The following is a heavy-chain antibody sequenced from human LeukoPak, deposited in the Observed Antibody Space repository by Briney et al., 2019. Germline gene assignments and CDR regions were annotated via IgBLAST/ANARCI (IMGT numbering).Heavy chain of an antibody. CDR1: GFTFDDYA. Sequence: PGGSLRLSRAASGFTFDDYAMHWVRQAPGKGLEWVSLISWDGGSTYYADSEKGRFTISRDNSKNSLYLQMNSLRAEDTALYYCAKARGMATTTGRDAFDIWGQGTMVTVSS. D-gene: IGHD5-24*01. V-gene: IGHV3-43D*03. CDR3: AKARGMATTTGRDAFDI. CDR2: ISWDGGST. J-gene: IGHJ3*02.